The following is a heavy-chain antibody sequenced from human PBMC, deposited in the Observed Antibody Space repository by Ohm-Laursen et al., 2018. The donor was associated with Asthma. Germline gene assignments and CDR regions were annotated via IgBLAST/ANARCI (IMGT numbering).Heavy chain of an antibody. J-gene: IGHJ5*02. V-gene: IGHV7-4-1*02. Sequence: APVKVSCKASGYTFTGYYMHWVRQAPGRGLEYMGWINTNTGNPTYAQGFTGRFLFSLDTSVTTAYLQISSLKAEDTAFYYCARGRTFDPWGQGTLVTVSS. CDR2: INTNTGNP. CDR3: ARGRTFDP. CDR1: GYTFTGYY.